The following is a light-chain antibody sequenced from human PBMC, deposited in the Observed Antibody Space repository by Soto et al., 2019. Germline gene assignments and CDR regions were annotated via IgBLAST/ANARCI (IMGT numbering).Light chain of an antibody. CDR3: SSFTSSTTYV. CDR1: SSDVGNYNY. Sequence: QSALTQSASVSGSTGQSINISCTGTSSDVGNYNYVSWYQQHPGDVPKLIIFNVNNRPSGVSNRFSGSKSVNTASLTISGLQAEDEADYYCSSFTSSTTYVFGTGTKLTVL. J-gene: IGLJ1*01. V-gene: IGLV2-14*01. CDR2: NVN.